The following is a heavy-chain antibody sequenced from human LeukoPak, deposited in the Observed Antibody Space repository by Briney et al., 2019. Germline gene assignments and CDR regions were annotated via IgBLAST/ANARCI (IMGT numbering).Heavy chain of an antibody. V-gene: IGHV1-46*01. CDR2: INPSGGGT. D-gene: IGHD1-26*01. CDR1: GYTFSNYY. Sequence: ASVKVSCKASGYTFSNYYMHRVRQAPGQGLEWMGIINPSGGGTYYAQKFQGRVTMTRDMSTSTMYMELSSLRSEDTAVYYCARPTATNSFDNWGQGTLVTVSS. J-gene: IGHJ4*02. CDR3: ARPTATNSFDN.